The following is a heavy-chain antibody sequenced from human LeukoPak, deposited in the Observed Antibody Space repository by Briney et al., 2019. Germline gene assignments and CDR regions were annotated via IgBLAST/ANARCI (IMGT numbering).Heavy chain of an antibody. Sequence: SETLSLACTVSGGSVSDYYWGWIRQSPGKALEWIGYIYYTETSYNPSLKSRVTISADTSRDQFSLKLSSVTAADTAVYYCASRKLGNDYWGQGILVTVTS. CDR3: ASRKLGNDY. V-gene: IGHV4-59*02. D-gene: IGHD7-27*01. CDR1: GGSVSDYY. CDR2: IYYTET. J-gene: IGHJ4*02.